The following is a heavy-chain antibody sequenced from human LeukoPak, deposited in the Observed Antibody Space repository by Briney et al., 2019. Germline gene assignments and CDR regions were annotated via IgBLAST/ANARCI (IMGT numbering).Heavy chain of an antibody. CDR2: INPNSGGT. J-gene: IGHJ3*02. D-gene: IGHD4-23*01. V-gene: IGHV1-2*02. CDR3: ARGKSRWLDAFGI. CDR1: GYTFTGYY. Sequence: ASVKVSCKASGYTFTGYYMHWVRQAPGQGLEWMGWINPNSGGTNYAQKFQGRVTMTRDTSISTAYMELSRLRFEDTAEYYCARGKSRWLDAFGIWGQGTMVTVSS.